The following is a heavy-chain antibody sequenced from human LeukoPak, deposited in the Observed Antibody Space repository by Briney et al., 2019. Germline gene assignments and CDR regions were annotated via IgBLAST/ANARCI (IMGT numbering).Heavy chain of an antibody. D-gene: IGHD3-22*01. CDR1: GGSFSGYY. Sequence: PSETPSLTCVVYGGSFSGYYWSWIRQPPGKGLEWIGEINHSGSTNYNPSLKSRVTISVDTSKNQFSLKLSSVTAADTAVYYCARGRIAKIVVVHSYHYGMDVWGQGTTVTVSS. V-gene: IGHV4-34*01. J-gene: IGHJ6*02. CDR2: INHSGST. CDR3: ARGRIAKIVVVHSYHYGMDV.